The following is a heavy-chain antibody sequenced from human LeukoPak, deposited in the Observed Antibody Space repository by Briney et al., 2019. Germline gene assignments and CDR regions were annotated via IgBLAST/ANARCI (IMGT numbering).Heavy chain of an antibody. D-gene: IGHD3-3*01. CDR2: ISGSGGST. CDR1: GFTFSSYA. CDR3: AKDTYDFWSGYYIDY. Sequence: GGSLRLSCAASGFTFSSYAMSWVRQAQGKGLEWVSAISGSGGSTYYADSVKGRFTISRDNSKNTLYLQMNSLRAEDTAVYYCAKDTYDFWSGYYIDYWGQGTLVTVSS. J-gene: IGHJ4*02. V-gene: IGHV3-23*01.